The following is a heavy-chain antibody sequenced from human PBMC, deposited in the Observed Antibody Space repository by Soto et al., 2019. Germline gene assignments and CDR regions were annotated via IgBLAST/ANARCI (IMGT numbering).Heavy chain of an antibody. D-gene: IGHD1-26*01. J-gene: IGHJ5*02. CDR1: GYTFTSYA. CDR3: ERDVGATGA. Sequence: QVQLVQSGAEVKKPGASVKVSCKASGYTFTSYAMHWVRQAPGQRLEWMGWINAGNGNTKYSQKFQGRVTITRDTSASTAYMELSSVKSEDTSVYYCERDVGATGAWGQGTLVTVSS. V-gene: IGHV1-3*01. CDR2: INAGNGNT.